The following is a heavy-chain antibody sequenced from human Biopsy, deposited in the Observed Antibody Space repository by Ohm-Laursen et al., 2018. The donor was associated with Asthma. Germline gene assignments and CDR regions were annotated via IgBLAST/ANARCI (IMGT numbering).Heavy chain of an antibody. CDR2: INAGNGHT. CDR1: GYTFTSYA. J-gene: IGHJ3*02. Sequence: ASVKVSCNTSGYTFTSYAMHWVRQAPGQRLEWMGWINAGNGHTKYSQKFRGRVTITRDTSASTAYMELSSLRSEDTAVYYCARTYYDFLTGQVNDAFDIWGQGTMVTVSS. D-gene: IGHD3-9*01. V-gene: IGHV1-3*01. CDR3: ARTYYDFLTGQVNDAFDI.